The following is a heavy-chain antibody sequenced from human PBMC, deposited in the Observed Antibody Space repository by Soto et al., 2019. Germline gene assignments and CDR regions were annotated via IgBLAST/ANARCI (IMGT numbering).Heavy chain of an antibody. CDR3: ARIPLSGYYDSSGYPSYYFDY. CDR1: GGSIGRSNYY. CDR2: IYYSGST. D-gene: IGHD3-22*01. J-gene: IGHJ4*02. Sequence: SETLPLTCTVSGGSIGRSNYYWGWIRQHPGKGLEWIGYIYYSGSTYYNPSLKSRVTISVDTSKNQFSLKLSSVTAADTAVYYCARIPLSGYYDSSGYPSYYFDYWGQGTLVTVS. V-gene: IGHV4-30-4*08.